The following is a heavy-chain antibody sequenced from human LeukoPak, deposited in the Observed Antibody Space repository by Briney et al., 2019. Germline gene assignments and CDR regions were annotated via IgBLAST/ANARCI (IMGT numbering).Heavy chain of an antibody. CDR1: GFTFSDYW. CDR3: ARERGVTRLGTYYNGMDV. Sequence: PGGSLRLSCAASGFTFSDYWMSWVRQAPGKGLEWVANIKQDGAEKYYVDSVKGRFTISRDNAKNSLYLQMNSLRADDTSVYYCARERGVTRLGTYYNGMDVWGQGTTVTVS. V-gene: IGHV3-7*04. CDR2: IKQDGAEK. J-gene: IGHJ6*02. D-gene: IGHD1-7*01.